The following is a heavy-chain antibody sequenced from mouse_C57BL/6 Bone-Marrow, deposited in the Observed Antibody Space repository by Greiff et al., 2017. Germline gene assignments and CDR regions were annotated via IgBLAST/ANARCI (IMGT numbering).Heavy chain of an antibody. CDR2: IYPRDGST. D-gene: IGHD4-1*01. Sequence: VQLQQSGPELVKPGASVQLSCKASGYTFTSYDINWVKQRPGQGLEWIGWIYPRDGSTKYNEKFKGKATLTVDTSSSTAYMELHSLTSEDSSVYFGASGREFADWGQGTLVTVSA. V-gene: IGHV1-85*01. CDR3: ASGREFAD. J-gene: IGHJ3*01. CDR1: GYTFTSYD.